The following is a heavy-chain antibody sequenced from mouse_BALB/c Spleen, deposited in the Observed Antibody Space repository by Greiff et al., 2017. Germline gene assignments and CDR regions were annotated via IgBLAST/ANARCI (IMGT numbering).Heavy chain of an antibody. V-gene: IGHV5-12-2*01. CDR3: ARRIYYDYDDGGYFDY. D-gene: IGHD2-4*01. CDR1: GFTFSSYT. J-gene: IGHJ2*01. CDR2: ISNGGGST. Sequence: EVHVVESGGGLVQPGGSLTLSCAASGFTFSSYTMSWVRQTPEKRLEWVAYISNGGGSTYYPDTVKGRFTISRDNAKNTLYLQMSSLKSEDTAMYYCARRIYYDYDDGGYFDYWGQGTTLTVSS.